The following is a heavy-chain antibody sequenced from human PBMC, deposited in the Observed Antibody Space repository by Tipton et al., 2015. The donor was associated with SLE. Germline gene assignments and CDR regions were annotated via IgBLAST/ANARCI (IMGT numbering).Heavy chain of an antibody. J-gene: IGHJ4*02. D-gene: IGHD3-22*01. V-gene: IGHV3-21*01. Sequence: GSLRLSCAASGFTFSSYWMSWVRQAPGKGLEWVSSITSQSSFIYYAESVKGRFTISRDDAENSLYLQMNSLRGEDTAVYFCARYGSSGSDSVFWGQGTLVTVSS. CDR2: ITSQSSFI. CDR3: ARYGSSGSDSVF. CDR1: GFTFSSYW.